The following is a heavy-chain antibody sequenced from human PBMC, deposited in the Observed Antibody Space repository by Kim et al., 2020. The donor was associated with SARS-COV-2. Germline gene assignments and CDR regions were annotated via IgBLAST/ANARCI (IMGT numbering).Heavy chain of an antibody. V-gene: IGHV3-30*04. CDR2: ISYDGNNK. CDR1: GFTFGIYA. CDR3: ARRAFPEYRIRGVIGLLDP. D-gene: IGHD3-10*01. J-gene: IGHJ5*02. Sequence: GGSLRLSCAASGFTFGIYAIHWVRQVPGKGLEWVAVISYDGNNKYYADSVKGRFTISRDKATKTVFLQMNGLRAEDTAVYYCARRAFPEYRIRGVIGLLDPWGQGTLVTVSS.